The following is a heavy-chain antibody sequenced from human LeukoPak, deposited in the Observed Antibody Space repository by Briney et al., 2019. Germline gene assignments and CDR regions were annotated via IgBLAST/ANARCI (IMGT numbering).Heavy chain of an antibody. Sequence: GGSLRRSCAASGFTFSDYAMSWVRQAPGKGLEWVSTISGSGSSTYYADFVKGRFTISRDNSRNTLYLQMNSLRAEDTALFYCAKGDNNILTGYYNSFDSWGQGTLVTVSS. J-gene: IGHJ4*02. CDR1: GFTFSDYA. D-gene: IGHD3-9*01. V-gene: IGHV3-23*01. CDR3: AKGDNNILTGYYNSFDS. CDR2: ISGSGSST.